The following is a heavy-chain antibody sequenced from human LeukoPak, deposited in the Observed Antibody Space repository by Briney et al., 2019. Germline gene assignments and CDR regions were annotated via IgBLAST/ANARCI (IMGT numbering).Heavy chain of an antibody. D-gene: IGHD5-12*01. CDR3: ARGFYSGYDDAFDM. CDR2: INPNSGGT. J-gene: IGHJ3*02. CDR1: GYIFTAYY. V-gene: IGHV1-2*02. Sequence: ASVKVSCTASGYIFTAYYMHWVRQAPGQGLEWMGYINPNSGGTNFAQKFQGRVTMTRDTSISTAYMELTRLRSDDTAVYYCARGFYSGYDDAFDMWGQGTIITVSS.